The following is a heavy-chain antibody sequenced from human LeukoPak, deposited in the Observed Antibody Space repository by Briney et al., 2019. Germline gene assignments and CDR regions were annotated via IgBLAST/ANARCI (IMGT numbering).Heavy chain of an antibody. Sequence: PSETLSLTCAVYGGSFSGYYWSWIRQPPGKGLEWIGEINHSGSTNYNPSLKSRVTISVDTSKNQFSLKLSSVTAADTAVYYCARMGITMVRGVIKPRRYFDYWGQGTLVTVSS. J-gene: IGHJ4*02. CDR1: GGSFSGYY. V-gene: IGHV4-34*01. D-gene: IGHD3-10*01. CDR2: INHSGST. CDR3: ARMGITMVRGVIKPRRYFDY.